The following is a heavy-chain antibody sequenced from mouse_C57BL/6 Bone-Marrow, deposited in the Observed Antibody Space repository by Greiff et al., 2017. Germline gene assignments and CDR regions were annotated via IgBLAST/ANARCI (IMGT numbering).Heavy chain of an antibody. CDR3: TTYGSSVWYFDD. CDR2: IDPENGDT. V-gene: IGHV14-4*01. J-gene: IGHJ1*03. D-gene: IGHD1-1*01. CDR1: GFNIKDDY. Sequence: VQLKESGAELVRPGASVKLSCTASGFNIKDDYMNWVKQRPEQGLEWIGWIDPENGDTEYDSKFQGKATITADTASNTAYLQLSSLTSEDTAVYYCTTYGSSVWYFDDWGTGTTVTVSS.